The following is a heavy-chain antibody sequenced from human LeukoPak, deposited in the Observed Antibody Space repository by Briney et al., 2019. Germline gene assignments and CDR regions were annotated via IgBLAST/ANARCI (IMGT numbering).Heavy chain of an antibody. J-gene: IGHJ4*02. CDR1: GFTFSSYA. CDR2: ISYDGSNK. Sequence: PGRSLRLSCAASGFTFSSYAMHWVRQAPGKGLEWVAVISYDGSNKYYADSVKGRFTISRDNSKNTLYLQMNSLRAEDTAVYYCARGAAAAGSPFDYWGQGTLVTVSS. CDR3: ARGAAAAGSPFDY. V-gene: IGHV3-30*01. D-gene: IGHD6-13*01.